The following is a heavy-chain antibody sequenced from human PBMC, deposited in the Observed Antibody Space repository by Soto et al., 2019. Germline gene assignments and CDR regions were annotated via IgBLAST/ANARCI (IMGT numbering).Heavy chain of an antibody. CDR1: GFTFSSFA. V-gene: IGHV3-23*01. CDR3: SIFFVATWGSGCWPWSFDS. D-gene: IGHD6-25*01. CDR2: TSGSGGTT. Sequence: EVQLLESGGGLVQPGGSLGLSCAASGFTFSSFAMSWVRQAPGKGLEWVSATSGSGGTTYYADSVKGRFTISRDNSKNTLYLHMNSLRAEDAAIYYCSIFFVATWGSGCWPWSFDSWGQGALVTVSS. J-gene: IGHJ4*02.